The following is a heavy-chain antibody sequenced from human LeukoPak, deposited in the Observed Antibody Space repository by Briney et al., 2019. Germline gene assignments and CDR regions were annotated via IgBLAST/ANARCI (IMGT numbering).Heavy chain of an antibody. D-gene: IGHD3-10*01. J-gene: IGHJ4*02. CDR2: IYYNGST. V-gene: IGHV4-39*01. CDR3: ARGRDYGSGSYQY. Sequence: SETLSLTCTVSGGSISSCSYYWIWHPPPQGKELKWIGTIYYNGSTYYNPPLKSQVTISVDTAKDQFSLKLSSVTAADTAVYYCARGRDYGSGSYQYWGEGTLVTVSS. CDR1: GGSISSCSYY.